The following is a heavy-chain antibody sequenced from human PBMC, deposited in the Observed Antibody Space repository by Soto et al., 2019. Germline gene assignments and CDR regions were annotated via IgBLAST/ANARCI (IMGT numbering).Heavy chain of an antibody. CDR2: IKPDGSDK. CDR3: ASGSSNAFDM. CDR1: GFSFYNYC. Sequence: EVQLVESGGGLVQPGESLRLSCAASGFSFYNYCMNWVRQAPGKGPEWVANIKPDGSDKNYVDSVKGRFTISRDNAKNSLFLQMNSLRAEDTAVYYCASGSSNAFDMWGQGTMVTVSS. V-gene: IGHV3-7*02. J-gene: IGHJ3*02.